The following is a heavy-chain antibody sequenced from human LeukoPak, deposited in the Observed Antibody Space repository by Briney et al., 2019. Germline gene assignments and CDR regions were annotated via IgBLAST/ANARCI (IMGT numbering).Heavy chain of an antibody. CDR3: AKVLWGFNVYYFDY. V-gene: IGHV3-23*01. CDR1: GFTFSSYA. Sequence: GGSLRLSCAASGFTFSSYAMSWVHQDPGRGLEWVSAISGSGGSTYYADSVKGRFTISRDNSKNTLYLQMNSLRAEDTAVYYCAKVLWGFNVYYFDYWGQGTLVTVSS. CDR2: ISGSGGST. D-gene: IGHD3-16*01. J-gene: IGHJ4*02.